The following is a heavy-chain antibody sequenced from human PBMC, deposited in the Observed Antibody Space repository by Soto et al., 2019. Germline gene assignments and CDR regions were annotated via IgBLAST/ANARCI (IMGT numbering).Heavy chain of an antibody. CDR1: GGTFSSYT. D-gene: IGHD4-17*01. J-gene: IGHJ5*02. CDR3: ASASGGRRWYLGHH. CDR2: IIPILGIA. V-gene: IGHV1-69*02. Sequence: QVQLVQSGAEVKKPGSSVKVSCKASGGTFSSYTISWVRQAPGQGLEWMGRIIPILGIANYAQKFQGRVTITADKSTSPAYRELSSLRSEDTAVYYCASASGGRRWYLGHHWVQGTLVTVSS.